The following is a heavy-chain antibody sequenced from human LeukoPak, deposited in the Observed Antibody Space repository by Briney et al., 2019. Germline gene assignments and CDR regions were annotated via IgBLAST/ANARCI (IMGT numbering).Heavy chain of an antibody. D-gene: IGHD6-13*01. J-gene: IGHJ4*02. Sequence: GGSLRLFCAASGFTFSYYEMNWVGQAPGKGLEWVSYISSSGPTIYYVDAVKGRFTISRDNAKNSVHLQMNSLRAEDTALYYCTAAGYWGQETLFTVSS. CDR3: TAAGY. CDR2: ISSSGPTI. CDR1: GFTFSYYE. V-gene: IGHV3-48*03.